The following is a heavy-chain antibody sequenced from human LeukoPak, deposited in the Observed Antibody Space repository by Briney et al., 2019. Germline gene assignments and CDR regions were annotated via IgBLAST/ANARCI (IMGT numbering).Heavy chain of an antibody. J-gene: IGHJ4*02. D-gene: IGHD6-6*01. Sequence: GGSLRLSCAASGFTFSSYAMHWVRQAPGKGLEYVSAISSNGGSTYYADSVKGRFTISRDNSKNTLYLQMSSLRAEDTAVYYCVKDRVNISSSGYFDYWGQGTLVTVSS. CDR2: ISSNGGST. V-gene: IGHV3-64D*06. CDR3: VKDRVNISSSGYFDY. CDR1: GFTFSSYA.